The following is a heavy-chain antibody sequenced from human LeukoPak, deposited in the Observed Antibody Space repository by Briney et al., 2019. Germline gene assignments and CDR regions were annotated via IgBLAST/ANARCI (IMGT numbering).Heavy chain of an antibody. CDR3: ARGFSGYDLRYYYYYYMDV. V-gene: IGHV1-18*01. CDR1: GYTFTNYG. D-gene: IGHD5-12*01. CDR2: ISAYNGNT. Sequence: ASVKVSCKASGYTFTNYGISWVRQAPGQGLEWMGWISAYNGNTHYAQQLQGRVTMTTDTSTSTAYMELSSLRSEDTAVYYCARGFSGYDLRYYYYYYMDVWGKGTTVTISS. J-gene: IGHJ6*03.